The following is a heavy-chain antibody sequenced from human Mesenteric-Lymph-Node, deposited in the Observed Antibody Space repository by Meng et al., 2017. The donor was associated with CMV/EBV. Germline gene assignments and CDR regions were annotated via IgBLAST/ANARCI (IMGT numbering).Heavy chain of an antibody. D-gene: IGHD3-3*01. CDR3: ARDSGFRFLEWDYFDS. V-gene: IGHV4-61*01. CDR1: GGSVSSGPYY. Sequence: SETLSLTCTVSGGSVSSGPYYWSWIRQPPGKGLEWVAYVYYTGNNNYNPSLKNRATISVDTSKNQFSLKLNSVTGADTDVYYCARDSGFRFLEWDYFDSWGQGTLVTVSS. CDR2: VYYTGNN. J-gene: IGHJ4*02.